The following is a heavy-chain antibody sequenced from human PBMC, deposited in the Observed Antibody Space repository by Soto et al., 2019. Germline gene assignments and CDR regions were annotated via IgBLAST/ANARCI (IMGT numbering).Heavy chain of an antibody. D-gene: IGHD2-2*02. CDR3: ARGRYMESIDY. V-gene: IGHV4-59*01. CDR2: IYYSGST. CDR1: GGSISSYY. J-gene: IGHJ4*02. Sequence: SETLSLTCTVSGGSISSYYWSWIRQPPGKGLEWIGYIYYSGSTNYNPSLKSRVTISVDTSKNQFSLKLSSVTAADTAVYYCARGRYMESIDYWGQATLVTVSS.